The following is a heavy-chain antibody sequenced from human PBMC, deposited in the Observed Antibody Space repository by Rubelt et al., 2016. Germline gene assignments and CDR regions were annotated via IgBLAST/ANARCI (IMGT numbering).Heavy chain of an antibody. V-gene: IGHV1-3*01. Sequence: QVQLVQSGAEVKKPGASVKVSCKASGYTFTSYAMHWVRQAPGQRLEWMGWINAGNGNTKYSQKLKDRVSMTRDASGNTAYMELSSLRSEDTAVYYCARANHGDYEDYWGQGTLVTVSS. D-gene: IGHD4-17*01. CDR3: ARANHGDYEDY. CDR1: GYTFTSYA. CDR2: INAGNGNT. J-gene: IGHJ4*02.